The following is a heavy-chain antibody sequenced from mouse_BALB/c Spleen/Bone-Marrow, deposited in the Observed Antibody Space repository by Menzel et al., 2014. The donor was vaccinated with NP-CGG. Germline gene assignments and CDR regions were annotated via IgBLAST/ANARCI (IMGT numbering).Heavy chain of an antibody. V-gene: IGHV1-82*01. J-gene: IGHJ2*01. CDR1: GYAFSSSW. Sequence: VKLVESGPELVKPGASVKISCKASGYAFSSSWMNWVKQRPGQGLEWIGRIYPRDGDINYNGNFKGKATLTADKSSSTAYMQLSGLTSVDSAVYFCVRGGNYRFDYWGQGTTLTVSS. D-gene: IGHD2-1*01. CDR2: IYPRDGDI. CDR3: VRGGNYRFDY.